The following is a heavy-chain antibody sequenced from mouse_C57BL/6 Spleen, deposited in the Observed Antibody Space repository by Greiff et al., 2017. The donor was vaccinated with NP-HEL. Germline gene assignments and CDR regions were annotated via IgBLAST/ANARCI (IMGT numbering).Heavy chain of an antibody. CDR2: IYPGDGDT. Sequence: VQLQQSGPELVKPGASVKISCKASGYAFSSSWMNWVKQRPGKGLEWIGRIYPGDGDTNYNGKFKGKATLTADKSSSTAYMQLSSLTSEDSAVYFCARSEDGYYAPWFAYWGQGTLVTVSA. V-gene: IGHV1-82*01. D-gene: IGHD2-3*01. CDR1: GYAFSSSW. J-gene: IGHJ3*01. CDR3: ARSEDGYYAPWFAY.